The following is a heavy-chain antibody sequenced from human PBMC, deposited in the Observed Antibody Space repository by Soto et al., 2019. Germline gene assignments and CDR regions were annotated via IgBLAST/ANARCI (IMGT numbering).Heavy chain of an antibody. CDR3: ARAGYGSGPAQNFDY. V-gene: IGHV3-11*01. CDR2: ISSSGSTI. J-gene: IGHJ4*02. CDR1: GFTFSDYY. D-gene: IGHD3-10*01. Sequence: GGSLRLSCAASGFTFSDYYMSWIRQAPGKGLEWVSYISSSGSTIYYADSVKGRFTISSDNAKNSLYLHRNSLRADAAAVYYCARAGYGSGPAQNFDYWGQGTLVTVSS.